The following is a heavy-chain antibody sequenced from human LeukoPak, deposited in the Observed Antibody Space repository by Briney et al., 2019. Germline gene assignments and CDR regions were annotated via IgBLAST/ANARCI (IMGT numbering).Heavy chain of an antibody. J-gene: IGHJ2*01. V-gene: IGHV3-33*01. CDR2: IWYDGSNK. CDR3: AREYHRRDGYTARGSEHYWYFDL. D-gene: IGHD1-1*01. Sequence: GGSLRLSCAASGFTFSSYGMHWVRQAPGKGLEWVAVIWYDGSNKYYADSMKGRFTISRDNSKNTLYLQMNSLRAEDTAVYYCAREYHRRDGYTARGSEHYWYFDLWGRGTLVTVSS. CDR1: GFTFSSYG.